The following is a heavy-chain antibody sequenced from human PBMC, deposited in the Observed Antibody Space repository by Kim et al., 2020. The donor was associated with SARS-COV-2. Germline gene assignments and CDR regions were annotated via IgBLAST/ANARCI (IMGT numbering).Heavy chain of an antibody. D-gene: IGHD6-13*01. V-gene: IGHV3-23*01. Sequence: YSADSVRGLITISRDNSKNTLYLQMNSLRAEDTAIYYCAKAAAGISTFDAWGQGTLVTVSS. CDR3: AKAAAGISTFDA. J-gene: IGHJ4*02.